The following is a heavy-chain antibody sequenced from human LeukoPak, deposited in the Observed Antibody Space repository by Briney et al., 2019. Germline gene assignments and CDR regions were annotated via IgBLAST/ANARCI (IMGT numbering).Heavy chain of an antibody. CDR1: GFTLSSYV. Sequence: SVKVSCKASGFTLSSYVITWVRQAPGQGLEWMGGIIPIFGTPTYEQKFQGRVTITEDESTGTAYMELSSLRSDDTAVYFCARGYRSGRTHFDYWGQGTLVTVSS. V-gene: IGHV1-69*13. D-gene: IGHD6-19*01. CDR2: IIPIFGTP. CDR3: ARGYRSGRTHFDY. J-gene: IGHJ4*02.